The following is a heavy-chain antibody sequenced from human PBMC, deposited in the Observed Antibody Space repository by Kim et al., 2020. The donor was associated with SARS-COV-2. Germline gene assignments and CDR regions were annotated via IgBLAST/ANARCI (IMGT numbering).Heavy chain of an antibody. Sequence: ASVKVSCKASGYTFTSYGISWVRQAPGQGLEWMGWISAYNGNTNYAQKPQGRVTITTDTSTSTAYMELRRLRSDDTAVYYCARGGEVGYGSGGSCYPRKWGQGALVTVSS. D-gene: IGHD2-15*01. V-gene: IGHV1-18*01. CDR2: ISAYNGNT. CDR1: GYTFTSYG. CDR3: ARGGEVGYGSGGSCYPRK. J-gene: IGHJ4*02.